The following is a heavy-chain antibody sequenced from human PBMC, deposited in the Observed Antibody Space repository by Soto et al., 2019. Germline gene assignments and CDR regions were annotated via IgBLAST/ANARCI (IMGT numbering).Heavy chain of an antibody. CDR3: ARRRSTVTTAWFYHAMDV. J-gene: IGHJ6*01. Sequence: GGSLRLSCEASGFTFGGYGMHWVRQAPGKGLEWVAVIWFDGSNKYYSESVKGRFTISRDNSKNTVDLQMDSLRGDDTAVYYCARRRSTVTTAWFYHAMDVWGRGTTVTVSS. V-gene: IGHV3-33*01. CDR1: GFTFGGYG. CDR2: IWFDGSNK. D-gene: IGHD4-17*01.